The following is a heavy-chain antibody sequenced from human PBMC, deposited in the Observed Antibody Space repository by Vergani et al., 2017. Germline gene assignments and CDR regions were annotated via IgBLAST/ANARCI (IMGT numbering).Heavy chain of an antibody. Sequence: QVQLVQSGAEVKKPGSSVKVSCKASGGTFSSYAISWVRQAPGQGLEWLGRIIPILGIANYAQKFQGRVTITADKSTSTAYMELSSLRSEDTAEYYCVGGTQLLGFGDAYYGMDVWGQGTTVTVSS. CDR2: IIPILGIA. V-gene: IGHV1-69*04. CDR3: VGGTQLLGFGDAYYGMDV. J-gene: IGHJ6*02. CDR1: GGTFSSYA. D-gene: IGHD3-10*01.